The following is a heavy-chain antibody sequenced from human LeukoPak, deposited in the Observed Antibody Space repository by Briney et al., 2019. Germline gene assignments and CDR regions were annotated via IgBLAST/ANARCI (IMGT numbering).Heavy chain of an antibody. CDR1: GFTFTTYW. CDR2: INQDGTEK. Sequence: GGSLRLSCAASGFTFTTYWMTWVRQAPGKGLEWVANINQDGTEKYYVDSVKGRFTISRDNAKNSLYLQMNSLRVEDTAVYYCARVWFRDDGAFDIWGQGTMVTVSS. V-gene: IGHV3-7*01. CDR3: ARVWFRDDGAFDI. D-gene: IGHD3-9*01. J-gene: IGHJ3*02.